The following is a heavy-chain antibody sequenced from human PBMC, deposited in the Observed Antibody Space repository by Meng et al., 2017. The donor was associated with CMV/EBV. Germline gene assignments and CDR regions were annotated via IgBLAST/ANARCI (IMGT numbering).Heavy chain of an antibody. V-gene: IGHV4-34*01. Sequence: SETLSLTCAVYGGSFSGYYWSWIRQPPGKGLEWIGEINHSGSTNYNPSLKSRVTISVDTSKNQFSLKLSSVTAEDTAVYYCARGFRDTIFGVVIMYGMDVWGQGTTVTVSS. CDR2: INHSGST. J-gene: IGHJ6*02. CDR3: ARGFRDTIFGVVIMYGMDV. CDR1: GGSFSGYY. D-gene: IGHD3-3*01.